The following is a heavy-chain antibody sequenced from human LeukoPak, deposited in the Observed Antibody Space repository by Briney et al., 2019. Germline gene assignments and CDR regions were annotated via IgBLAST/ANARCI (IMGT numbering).Heavy chain of an antibody. CDR3: ARDQYDILTGYDVDY. D-gene: IGHD3-9*01. J-gene: IGHJ4*02. CDR1: GFTFSSYI. Sequence: PGGSLSLSCAASGFTFSSYIMNWVRQAPGKGLEWVSYISSSSSTIYYADSVKGRFTISRDNAKNSLSLQMNSLRDEDTAVCYCARDQYDILTGYDVDYWGQGTLVTVSS. V-gene: IGHV3-48*02. CDR2: ISSSSSTI.